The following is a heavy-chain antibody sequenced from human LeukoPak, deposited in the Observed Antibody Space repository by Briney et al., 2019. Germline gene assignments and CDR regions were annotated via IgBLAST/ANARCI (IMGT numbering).Heavy chain of an antibody. D-gene: IGHD3-9*01. CDR3: VRDRRYFDWLGGLFDY. CDR2: IYHSGST. CDR1: GYSISSGYY. V-gene: IGHV4-38-2*02. J-gene: IGHJ4*02. Sequence: SETLSLTCTVSGYSISSGYYWGWIRQPPGKGLEWIGSIYHSGSTYYNPSLKSRLTISVDTSKNQFSLKLSSVTAADTAVYYCVRDRRYFDWLGGLFDYWGQGTLVTVSS.